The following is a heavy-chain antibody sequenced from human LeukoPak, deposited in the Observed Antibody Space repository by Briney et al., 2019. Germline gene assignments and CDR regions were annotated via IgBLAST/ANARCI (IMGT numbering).Heavy chain of an antibody. CDR1: GGSFSGYY. D-gene: IGHD3-16*01. CDR3: ARGQFPQLRLNWFDP. V-gene: IGHV4-34*01. CDR2: INHSGST. J-gene: IGHJ5*02. Sequence: SETLSLTCAVYGGSFSGYYWSWIRQPPGKGLEWIGEINHSGSTNYNPSLKSRVTISVDTSKNQFSLKLSSVTAADTAVYHCARGQFPQLRLNWFDPWGQGTLVTVSS.